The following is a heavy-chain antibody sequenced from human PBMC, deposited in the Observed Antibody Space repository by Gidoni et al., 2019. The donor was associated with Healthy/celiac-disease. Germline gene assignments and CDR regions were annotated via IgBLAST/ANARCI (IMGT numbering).Heavy chain of an antibody. J-gene: IGHJ4*02. Sequence: QVQLVQSGAEVKKPGASVKVSCKASGYTFTSYYMHWVRQAPGQGLEWMGIINPSGGSTSYAQKFQGRVTMTRDTSTSTVYMELSSLRSEDTAVYYCARVDCGGDCYSSYFDYWGQGTLVTVSS. CDR2: INPSGGST. D-gene: IGHD2-21*01. V-gene: IGHV1-46*01. CDR1: GYTFTSYY. CDR3: ARVDCGGDCYSSYFDY.